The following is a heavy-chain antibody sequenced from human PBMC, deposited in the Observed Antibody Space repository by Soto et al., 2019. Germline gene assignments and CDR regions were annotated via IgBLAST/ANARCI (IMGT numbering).Heavy chain of an antibody. Sequence: GGSLRLSCTASGFTFGDYAMSWVRQAPGKGLEYIGFIRSKAYGGTTDYAASVKGRFTISRDDSKSIVYLQMNSLKTEDTAVYYCTRVNFGFYFGMDVWGQGTTVTVSS. V-gene: IGHV3-49*04. CDR1: GFTFGDYA. CDR3: TRVNFGFYFGMDV. D-gene: IGHD1-1*01. CDR2: IRSKAYGGTT. J-gene: IGHJ6*02.